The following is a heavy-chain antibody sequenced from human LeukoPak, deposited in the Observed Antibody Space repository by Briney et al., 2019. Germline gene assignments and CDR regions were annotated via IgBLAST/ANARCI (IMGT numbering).Heavy chain of an antibody. CDR2: ISGSGGST. Sequence: GGSLRLSCAASGFTFSSYAMSWARQAPGKGLEWVSAISGSGGSTYYADSVKGRFTISRDNSKNTLYLQMNSLRAEDTAVYYCAKDRSWEGYYFDYWGQGTLVTVSS. CDR3: AKDRSWEGYYFDY. V-gene: IGHV3-23*01. D-gene: IGHD1-26*01. CDR1: GFTFSSYA. J-gene: IGHJ4*02.